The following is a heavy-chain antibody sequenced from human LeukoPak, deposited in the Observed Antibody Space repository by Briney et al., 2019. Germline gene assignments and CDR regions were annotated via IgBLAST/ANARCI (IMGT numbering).Heavy chain of an antibody. Sequence: GGSLRLACAVSGFTFGSYSMNWVRQAPGKGLEWVSFISTSGSYIYYADSVKGRFTISRDNAKNSLYLQMSSLKTEDTAVYYCTRDSSWAFGGYWGRGTLVTVSS. D-gene: IGHD3-10*01. CDR2: ISTSGSYI. CDR1: GFTFGSYS. CDR3: TRDSSWAFGGY. V-gene: IGHV3-21*04. J-gene: IGHJ4*02.